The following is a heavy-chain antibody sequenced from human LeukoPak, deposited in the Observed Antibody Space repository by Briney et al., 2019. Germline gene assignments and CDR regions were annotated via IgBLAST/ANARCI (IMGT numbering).Heavy chain of an antibody. V-gene: IGHV1-69*13. J-gene: IGHJ5*02. D-gene: IGHD2-15*01. CDR2: IIPIFGTA. Sequence: SVKASCKASGGTFSSYAISWVRQAPGQGLEWMGGIIPIFGTANYAQKFQGRVTITADESTSTAYMELSSLRSEDTAVYYCARVPLTCSGGSCYGLNWFDPWGQGTLVTVSS. CDR1: GGTFSSYA. CDR3: ARVPLTCSGGSCYGLNWFDP.